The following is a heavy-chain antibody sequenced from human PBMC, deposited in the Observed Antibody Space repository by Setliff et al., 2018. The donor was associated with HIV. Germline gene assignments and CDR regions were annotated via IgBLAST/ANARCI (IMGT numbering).Heavy chain of an antibody. CDR1: GGSIDNNKYY. Sequence: SETLSLTCSVSGGSIDNNKYYWTWIRQPPGKGLEWTGSIYHTGRTYYNRSLESRLTISIDTSKNQFSLSLTSVTGADTAVYYCARGGASSKYLDPWGQGTLVTVSS. CDR2: IYHTGRT. V-gene: IGHV4-39*07. J-gene: IGHJ5*02. D-gene: IGHD2-15*01. CDR3: ARGGASSKYLDP.